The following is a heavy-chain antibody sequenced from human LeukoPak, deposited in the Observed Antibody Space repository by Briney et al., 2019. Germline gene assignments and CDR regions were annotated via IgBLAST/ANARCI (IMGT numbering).Heavy chain of an antibody. D-gene: IGHD2-2*01. CDR3: ARRPAGIRTFDY. CDR2: VYPADSHT. V-gene: IGHV5-51*01. CDR1: GSIFRTYW. Sequence: GAPLQISCEGSGSIFRTYWIGGGRLLPGRGVGGVGVVYPADSHTTYSPSFQGHVTISADKSIGTAYLQWSSLRASDTAMYYCARRPAGIRTFDYWGQGTLVTVSS. J-gene: IGHJ4*02.